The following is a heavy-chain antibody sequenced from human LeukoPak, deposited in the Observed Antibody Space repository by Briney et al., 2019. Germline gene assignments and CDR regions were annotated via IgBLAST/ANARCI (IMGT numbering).Heavy chain of an antibody. Sequence: SETLSLTCAVSGGSISSSTYYWGWIRQPPGKGLEWIGSINYSGYKYDNPSLKSRVTISGDTSKNQFSLKLRSVMAADTAVYYCARAYCVGDCTVLHIYFDNWGQGTLVTVSS. D-gene: IGHD2-21*02. CDR3: ARAYCVGDCTVLHIYFDN. CDR2: INYSGYK. J-gene: IGHJ4*02. CDR1: GGSISSSTYY. V-gene: IGHV4-39*07.